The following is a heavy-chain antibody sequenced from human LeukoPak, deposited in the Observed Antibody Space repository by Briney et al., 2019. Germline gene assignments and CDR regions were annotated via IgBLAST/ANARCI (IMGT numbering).Heavy chain of an antibody. CDR2: IYYSGTT. Sequence: SETLSLTCTVSGDSISSSTCNWGWIRKPPGQGLERIGSIYYSGTTYYNLSLKSRVSMSLDTSKNQFSLKLGSVTAADTALYYCARQTTATMVFAFDSWGQGTLVSVSS. V-gene: IGHV4-39*01. D-gene: IGHD4-17*01. CDR1: GDSISSSTCN. CDR3: ARQTTATMVFAFDS. J-gene: IGHJ4*02.